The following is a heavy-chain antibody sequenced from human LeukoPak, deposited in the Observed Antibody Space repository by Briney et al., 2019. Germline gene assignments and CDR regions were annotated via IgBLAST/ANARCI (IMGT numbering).Heavy chain of an antibody. V-gene: IGHV3-15*01. CDR1: GFTFSDAW. CDR2: IKSSADGGAT. J-gene: IGHJ4*02. D-gene: IGHD2-8*02. CDR3: SLRYCSGTSCPGY. Sequence: PGGSLRLSCAASGFTFSDAWLSWVRQAPGKGLEWVGRIKSSADGGATDYAVPVKGRFTVSRDDSKDTLYLQMNSLKTEDTAVYYCSLRYCSGTSCPGYWGQGTLVTVSS.